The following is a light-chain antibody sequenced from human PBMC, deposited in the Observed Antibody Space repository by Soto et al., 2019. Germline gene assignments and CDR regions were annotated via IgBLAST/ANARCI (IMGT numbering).Light chain of an antibody. CDR2: AAS. V-gene: IGKV1-6*01. J-gene: IGKJ1*01. CDR3: LQDYNYPWT. Sequence: ALQMTQSPSSLSASVGDRVTITCRASQGIRNDLGWYQQKPGKAPKLLIYAASSLQSGVPLRFSGSGSGTDFTLTISSLQPEDFANYYCLQDYNYPWTFGQGTKVEIK. CDR1: QGIRND.